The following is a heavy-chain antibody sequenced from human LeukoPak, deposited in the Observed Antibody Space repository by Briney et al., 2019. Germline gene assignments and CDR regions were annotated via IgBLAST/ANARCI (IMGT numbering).Heavy chain of an antibody. CDR2: ISSSSSYI. CDR1: GFTFSSYS. J-gene: IGHJ6*03. D-gene: IGHD3-3*01. CDR3: ARCITIFGVVDYYMDV. V-gene: IGHV3-21*01. Sequence: PGGSLRLSCAASGFTFSSYSMNWVRQATGKGLEWVSSISSSSSYIYYAGSVKGRFTISRDNAKNSLYLQMNSLRAEDTAVYYCARCITIFGVVDYYMDVWGKGTTVTVSS.